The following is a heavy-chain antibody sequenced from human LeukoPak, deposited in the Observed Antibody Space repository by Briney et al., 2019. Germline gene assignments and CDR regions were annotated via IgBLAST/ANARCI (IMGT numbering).Heavy chain of an antibody. Sequence: ASVKVSCKASGYTFTSYYMHWVRQAPGQGLEWMGIINPSGGSTNYAQKFQGRVTMTRDTSTSTVYMELSSLRSEDTAVYYCARIQPAAIRGSRETVDYWGQGTLVTVSS. D-gene: IGHD2-2*02. CDR1: GYTFTSYY. CDR3: ARIQPAAIRGSRETVDY. CDR2: INPSGGST. V-gene: IGHV1-46*01. J-gene: IGHJ4*02.